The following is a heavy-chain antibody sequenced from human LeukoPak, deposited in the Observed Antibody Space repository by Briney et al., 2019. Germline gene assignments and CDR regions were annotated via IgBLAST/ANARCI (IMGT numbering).Heavy chain of an antibody. Sequence: GRSLRLSCAASGFTFSSYGMHWVRQAPGKGLEWVAVISYDGSNKYYADSVKGRFTISRDNSKNTLYLQMNSLRAEDTAVYYCAKDRRGIAAAVTGLRYYYYGMDVWGQGTTVTVSS. J-gene: IGHJ6*02. V-gene: IGHV3-30*18. CDR1: GFTFSSYG. CDR3: AKDRRGIAAAVTGLRYYYYGMDV. D-gene: IGHD6-13*01. CDR2: ISYDGSNK.